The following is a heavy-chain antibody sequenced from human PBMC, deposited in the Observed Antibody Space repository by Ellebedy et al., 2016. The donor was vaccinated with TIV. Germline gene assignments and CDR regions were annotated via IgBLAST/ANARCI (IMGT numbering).Heavy chain of an antibody. CDR2: IYSGGST. J-gene: IGHJ6*03. Sequence: GGSLRLXXAASGFTFRRYGMHWVRQAPGKGLEWVSVIYSGGSTYYADSVKGRFSISRDNSKNTLYLQINTLRAEDTAVYYCARVGKRGYYYMDVWGKGTTVTVSS. V-gene: IGHV3-53*01. D-gene: IGHD3-10*01. CDR1: GFTFRRYG. CDR3: ARVGKRGYYYMDV.